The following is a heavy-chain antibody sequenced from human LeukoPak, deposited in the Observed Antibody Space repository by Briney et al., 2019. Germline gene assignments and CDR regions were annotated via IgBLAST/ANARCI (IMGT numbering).Heavy chain of an antibody. D-gene: IGHD2-15*01. J-gene: IGHJ4*02. V-gene: IGHV4-4*07. CDR3: AGGRRRGFDY. Sequence: SETLSLTCTASGGSISSYYWSWIRQPAGKGLEWIGRIYTSGSTNYNASLKSRVTMSVDTSKNQFSLKLSSVTAADTAVYYCAGGRRRGFDYWGQGTLVTFSS. CDR2: IYTSGST. CDR1: GGSISSYY.